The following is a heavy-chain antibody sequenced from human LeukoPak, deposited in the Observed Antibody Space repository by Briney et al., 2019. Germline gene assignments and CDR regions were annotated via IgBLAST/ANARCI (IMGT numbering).Heavy chain of an antibody. CDR1: GFTFSSYE. D-gene: IGHD4-17*01. CDR2: ISSSGSTI. V-gene: IGHV3-48*03. CDR3: ARDRATVTTD. J-gene: IGHJ4*02. Sequence: GGSLRLSCAASGFTFSSYETNWVRQAPGKGLEWVSYISSSGSTIYYADSVKGRFTISRDNAKNSLYLQMNSLRAEDTAVYYCARDRATVTTDWGQGTLVNGSS.